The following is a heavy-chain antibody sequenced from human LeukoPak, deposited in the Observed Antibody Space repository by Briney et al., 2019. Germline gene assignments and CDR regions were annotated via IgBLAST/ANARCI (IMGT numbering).Heavy chain of an antibody. V-gene: IGHV3-7*01. CDR3: AREWYDYGGDSEGY. D-gene: IGHD4-23*01. CDR1: GATFNGHW. CDR2: IKEDGRQA. J-gene: IGHJ4*02. Sequence: GGSLRLSCVGSGATFNGHWLTWVRQAPGRGLEWVASIKEDGRQAYYMDSVKDRFTISRDNSKKSLYLQMNSLRIEDTAVYYCAREWYDYGGDSEGYWGQGTLVTVSS.